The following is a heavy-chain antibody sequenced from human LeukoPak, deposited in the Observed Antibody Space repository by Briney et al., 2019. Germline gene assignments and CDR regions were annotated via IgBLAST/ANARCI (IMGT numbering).Heavy chain of an antibody. CDR2: IYTSGST. V-gene: IGHV4-39*07. CDR1: GGSISSTNYY. Sequence: SETLSLTCTVSGGSISSTNYYWAWNRQPPGKGLEWIGRIYTSGSTNYNPSLKSRVTMSVDTSKNQFSLKLSSVTAADTAIYYCATYNYGLDAFDIWGRGTMVTVSS. J-gene: IGHJ3*02. CDR3: ATYNYGLDAFDI. D-gene: IGHD5-18*01.